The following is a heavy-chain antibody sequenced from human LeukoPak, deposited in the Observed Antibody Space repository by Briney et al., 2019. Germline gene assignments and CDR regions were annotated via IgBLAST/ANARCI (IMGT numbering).Heavy chain of an antibody. J-gene: IGHJ3*02. D-gene: IGHD2-2*01. V-gene: IGHV4-30-2*01. CDR2: IYHSGST. CDR1: GGSISSGGYS. Sequence: SETLSLTCTVSGGSISSGGYSWSWIRQPPGKGLEWIGYIYHSGSTYYNPSLKSRVTISVDRPKNQFSLKLSSVTAADTAVYYYARGLYCSSTSCLRDAFDIWGQGTMVTVSS. CDR3: ARGLYCSSTSCLRDAFDI.